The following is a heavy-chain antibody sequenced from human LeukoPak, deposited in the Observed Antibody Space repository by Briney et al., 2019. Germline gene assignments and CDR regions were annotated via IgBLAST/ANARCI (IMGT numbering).Heavy chain of an antibody. V-gene: IGHV3-74*01. D-gene: IGHD3-22*01. CDR2: INSDGSST. CDR1: GFTFSSYW. J-gene: IGHJ4*02. Sequence: PGGSLRLSCAASGFTFSSYWMHWVRQAPGKGLVWVSRINSDGSSTTYADSVKGRFTISRDNAKNTLYLQMNSLRAEDTAVYYCASDYYYDSSGFSSYFDYWGQGTLVTVSS. CDR3: ASDYYYDSSGFSSYFDY.